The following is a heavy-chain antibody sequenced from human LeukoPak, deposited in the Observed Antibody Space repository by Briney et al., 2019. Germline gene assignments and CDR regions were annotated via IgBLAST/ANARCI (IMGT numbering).Heavy chain of an antibody. CDR2: VNLHGTST. J-gene: IGHJ4*02. D-gene: IGHD1-26*01. CDR1: GFTFTDFW. V-gene: IGHV3-74*01. CDR3: ARDDGRTEY. Sequence: GGSLRLSCAASGFTFTDFWMHWVRQAPGKGLVWVSRVNLHGTSTNYADSVKGRFTISRDNAKNSLYLQMNSLRAEDTAVYYCARDDGRTEYWGQGTLVTVSS.